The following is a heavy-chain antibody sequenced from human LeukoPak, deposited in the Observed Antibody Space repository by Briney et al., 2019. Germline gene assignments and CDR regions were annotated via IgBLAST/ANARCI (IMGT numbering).Heavy chain of an antibody. Sequence: SETLSLTCTVSGDSNSSGNYYWSWIRQPAGKGLEYIGRVYSTGSTNYNPSLKSRVTISLDTSKNQFSLKLKTVTAADTAVYYCARFWFSRGYYFDYWGRGALVTVSS. CDR2: VYSTGST. V-gene: IGHV4-61*02. J-gene: IGHJ4*02. CDR1: GDSNSSGNYY. CDR3: ARFWFSRGYYFDY. D-gene: IGHD2-2*01.